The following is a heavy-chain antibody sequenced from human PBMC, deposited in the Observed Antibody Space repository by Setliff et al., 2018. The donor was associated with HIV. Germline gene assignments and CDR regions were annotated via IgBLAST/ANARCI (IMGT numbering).Heavy chain of an antibody. Sequence: PSETLSLTCGVSGYSMSSGYYWGWIRQPPGKGLEWIGNVYHTGSTNYNPSLESRVTISVDTSKNQFSLKLSSVTAADTAVYYCARQGDGYNLYHVYYFDYWGQGTLVTVSS. J-gene: IGHJ4*02. D-gene: IGHD5-12*01. CDR1: GYSMSSGYY. CDR2: VYHTGST. CDR3: ARQGDGYNLYHVYYFDY. V-gene: IGHV4-38-2*01.